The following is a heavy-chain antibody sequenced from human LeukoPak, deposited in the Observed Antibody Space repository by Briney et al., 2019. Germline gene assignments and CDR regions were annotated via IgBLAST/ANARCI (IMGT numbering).Heavy chain of an antibody. J-gene: IGHJ4*02. CDR1: GYTFTGYY. Sequence: ASVKVFCKASGYTFTGYYIHWVRQAPGQGLEWMGWINPNSGGTNYAQKFQGRVTMTRDTSISTAYMELSRLRSDDTAVYYCARPGIAAAGGLSWGQGTLVTVSS. CDR2: INPNSGGT. CDR3: ARPGIAAAGGLS. D-gene: IGHD6-13*01. V-gene: IGHV1-2*02.